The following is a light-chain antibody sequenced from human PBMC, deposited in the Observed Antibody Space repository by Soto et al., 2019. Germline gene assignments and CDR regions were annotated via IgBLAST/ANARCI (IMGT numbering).Light chain of an antibody. J-gene: IGKJ2*01. CDR2: GAS. CDR3: QQYGSSPYT. V-gene: IGKV3-20*01. Sequence: EIVLTQSPGTLSLSPGDRATLSCRASQSVYSNSLAWYQQKSGQAPRPLIFGASNRATGIPDRFSGSGSGTEFTLSISRLEPEDFAVYYCQQYGSSPYTFGRGTKLETK. CDR1: QSVYSNS.